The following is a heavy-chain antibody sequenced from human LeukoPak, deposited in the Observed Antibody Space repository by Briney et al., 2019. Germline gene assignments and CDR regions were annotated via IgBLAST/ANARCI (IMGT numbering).Heavy chain of an antibody. J-gene: IGHJ4*02. CDR2: INHSGST. CDR3: ARVLRSIRRGVQGRYFDY. D-gene: IGHD3-10*01. Sequence: SETLSLTCAVYGGSFSGYYWSWIRQPPGKGLEWIGEINHSGSTNYNPSLKSRVTISVDTSKNQFSLKLSSVTAADTAVYYCARVLRSIRRGVQGRYFDYWGQGTLVTVSS. CDR1: GGSFSGYY. V-gene: IGHV4-34*01.